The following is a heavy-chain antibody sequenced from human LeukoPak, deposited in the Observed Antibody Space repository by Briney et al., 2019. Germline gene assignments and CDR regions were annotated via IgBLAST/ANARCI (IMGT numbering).Heavy chain of an antibody. Sequence: GGSLRLSFAASGFTFSSYWMSWVRQAPGKGLEWVANIKQDGSEKYYVDSVKGRFTISRDNAKNSLFLQMNSLRAEDTAVYYCARDSDFDSSGYYPYYYYYYKMDVWGQGTTVTVSS. J-gene: IGHJ6*02. CDR2: IKQDGSEK. V-gene: IGHV3-7*01. CDR3: ARDSDFDSSGYYPYYYYYYKMDV. D-gene: IGHD3-22*01. CDR1: GFTFSSYW.